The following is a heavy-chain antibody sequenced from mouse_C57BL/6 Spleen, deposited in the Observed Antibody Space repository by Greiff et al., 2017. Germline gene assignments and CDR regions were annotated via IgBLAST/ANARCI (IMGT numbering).Heavy chain of an antibody. CDR1: GYTFTSYD. Sequence: QVQLQQSGPELVKPGASVKLSCKASGYTFTSYDIDWVKQRPGQGLEWIGWIYPRDGSTKYNEKFKGKATLTVDTSSSTAYMELHSLTSEDSAVYFCARRAPITTVVATDYWYFDVWGTGTTVTVSS. D-gene: IGHD1-1*01. V-gene: IGHV1-85*01. CDR3: ARRAPITTVVATDYWYFDV. CDR2: IYPRDGST. J-gene: IGHJ1*03.